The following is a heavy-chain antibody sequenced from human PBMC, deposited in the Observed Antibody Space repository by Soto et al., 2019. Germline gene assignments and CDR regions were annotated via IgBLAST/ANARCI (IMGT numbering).Heavy chain of an antibody. J-gene: IGHJ4*02. CDR2: ISSSSSYI. D-gene: IGHD3-3*01. V-gene: IGHV3-21*01. CDR3: ARLPYYDFWSGPTYYFDY. CDR1: GFTFSSYS. Sequence: PGGSLRLSCAASGFTFSSYSMNWVRQAPGKGLEWVSSISSSSSYIYYADSVKGRFTISRDNAKNSLYLQMNSLRAEDTAVYYCARLPYYDFWSGPTYYFDYWGQGTLVTVSS.